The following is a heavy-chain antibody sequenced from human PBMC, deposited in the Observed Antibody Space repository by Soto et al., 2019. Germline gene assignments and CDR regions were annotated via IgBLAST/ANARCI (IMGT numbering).Heavy chain of an antibody. CDR1: GFTFNNYA. J-gene: IGHJ4*02. CDR2: ISYDGINK. Sequence: QVQLVESGGGVVEPGRSLRLSCAASGFTFNNYAMHWVRQAPGKRLEWVAVISYDGINKYYADSVKGRFTISRDNSKNTLSLQMNSLRAEDTAVYYCAKDPRSGSYLMGYFAYWGQGTLVTVSS. CDR3: AKDPRSGSYLMGYFAY. D-gene: IGHD1-26*01. V-gene: IGHV3-30*18.